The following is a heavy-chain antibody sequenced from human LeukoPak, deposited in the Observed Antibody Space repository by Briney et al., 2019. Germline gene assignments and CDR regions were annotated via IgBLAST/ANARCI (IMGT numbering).Heavy chain of an antibody. CDR1: GGSISSSNW. CDR3: ARLRAMAIYYMDV. D-gene: IGHD5-18*01. CDR2: IYYSGST. V-gene: IGHV4-4*02. Sequence: SGTLSLTCAVSGGSISSSNWWSWVRQPPGKGLEWIGSIYYSGSTYYNPSLKSRVTISVDTSKNQFSLKLSSVTAADTAVYYCARLRAMAIYYMDVWGKGTTVTVSS. J-gene: IGHJ6*03.